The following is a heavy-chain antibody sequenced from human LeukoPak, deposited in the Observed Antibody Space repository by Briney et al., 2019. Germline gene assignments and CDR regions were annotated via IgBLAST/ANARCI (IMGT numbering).Heavy chain of an antibody. J-gene: IGHJ4*02. CDR3: ARVVLSRSGNLYYFDF. D-gene: IGHD1-26*01. Sequence: ASVKVSCKASDNTFTNYNYGISWVRQAPGQGLEWMGWINTYNGNTNYAQKFQGAVTMTTDTSTSTAYMELRSLRSDDTAVYYCARVVLSRSGNLYYFDFWGQGTLVTVSS. CDR1: DNTFTNYNYG. CDR2: INTYNGNT. V-gene: IGHV1-18*01.